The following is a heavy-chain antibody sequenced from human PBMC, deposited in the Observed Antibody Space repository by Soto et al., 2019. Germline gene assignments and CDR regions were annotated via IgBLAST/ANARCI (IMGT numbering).Heavy chain of an antibody. D-gene: IGHD3-22*01. J-gene: IGHJ6*04. CDR3: AIGYYSGGCDCWGQGGLGS. CDR1: GFSFSDYE. V-gene: IGHV3-48*03. CDR2: SSRSGSTI. Sequence: PGGSLRLSCAASGFSFSDYEMNWVRQAPGKGLEWVSYSSRSGSTIEYADSVKGRFTISRDYAKTSLYLQMNSLRVEDTAVYYCAIGYYSGGCDCWGQGGLGSGGAGTTGTVAS.